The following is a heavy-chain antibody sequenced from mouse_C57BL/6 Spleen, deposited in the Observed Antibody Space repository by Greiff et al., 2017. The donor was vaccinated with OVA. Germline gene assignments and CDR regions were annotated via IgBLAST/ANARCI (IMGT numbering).Heavy chain of an antibody. CDR2: INPNNGGT. V-gene: IGHV1-26*01. CDR1: GYTFTDYY. J-gene: IGHJ3*01. CDR3: ARHVSSWFAY. Sequence: VQLQQSGPELVKPGASVKISCKASGYTFTDYYMNWVKQSHGKSLEWIGDINPNNGGTSYNQKFKGKATLTVDKSSSTAYMELRSLTSEDSAVYYCARHVSSWFAYWGQGTLVTVSA.